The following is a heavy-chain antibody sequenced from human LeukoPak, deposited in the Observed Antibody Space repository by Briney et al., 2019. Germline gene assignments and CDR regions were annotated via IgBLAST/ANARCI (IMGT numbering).Heavy chain of an antibody. Sequence: SGTLSLTCAVYGGSFSGYYWGWIRQPPGKGLEWIGEINHSGSTNYNPSLKSRVTISVDTSKNQFSLKLSSVTAADTAVYYCASSLSGSPYYFDYWGQGTLVTVSS. D-gene: IGHD1-26*01. CDR3: ASSLSGSPYYFDY. V-gene: IGHV4-34*01. CDR1: GGSFSGYY. J-gene: IGHJ4*02. CDR2: INHSGST.